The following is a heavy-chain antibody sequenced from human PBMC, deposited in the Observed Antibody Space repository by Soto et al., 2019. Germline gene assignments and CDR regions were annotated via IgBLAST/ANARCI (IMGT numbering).Heavy chain of an antibody. D-gene: IGHD3-16*02. CDR1: GFSVSDYA. V-gene: IGHV3-23*01. CDR2: IRADGGGT. J-gene: IGHJ4*02. Sequence: EVQLLESGGGLVQPGGSLRLSCAVSGFSVSDYAVAWVRQAPGKGLEWVSVIRADGGGTYHADSVKGRFTVSRDTSNNFDYLHMNSMSDEDTDVYYCASIVDLNYWGQGTLVTV. CDR3: ASIVDLNY.